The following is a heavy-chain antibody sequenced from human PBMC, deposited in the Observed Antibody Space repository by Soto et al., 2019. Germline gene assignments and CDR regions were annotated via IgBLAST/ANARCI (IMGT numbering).Heavy chain of an antibody. J-gene: IGHJ6*02. CDR3: ARDGIAVAGTSRDYYYGMDV. Sequence: QVQLVQSGAEVKKPGASVKVSCKASGYTFTSYGISWVRQAPGQGLEWMGWISAYNGATNYAQKFQGRVTMTTDTSTGTAYMELRSRRSDDTAVYYCARDGIAVAGTSRDYYYGMDVWGQGTTVTVSS. D-gene: IGHD6-19*01. CDR1: GYTFTSYG. V-gene: IGHV1-18*04. CDR2: ISAYNGAT.